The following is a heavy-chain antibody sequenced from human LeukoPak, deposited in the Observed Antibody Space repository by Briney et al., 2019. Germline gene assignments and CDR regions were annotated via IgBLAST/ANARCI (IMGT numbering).Heavy chain of an antibody. J-gene: IGHJ6*02. Sequence: SETLSLTCTVFGGSISSHHWTWIRQPPGKGLEWIGFLHNSGTTKYNPSLNTRVTMSVDTSKNQFSLKLNSVTAAGTAVYYCARLESSTSHYGLDVWGQGTKVTVSS. V-gene: IGHV4-59*08. CDR2: LHNSGTT. D-gene: IGHD6-13*01. CDR3: ARLESSTSHYGLDV. CDR1: GGSISSHH.